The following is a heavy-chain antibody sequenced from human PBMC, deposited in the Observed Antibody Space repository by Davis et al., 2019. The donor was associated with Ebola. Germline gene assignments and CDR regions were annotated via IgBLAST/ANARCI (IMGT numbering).Heavy chain of an antibody. CDR2: ITTSGGNT. D-gene: IGHD1-1*01. J-gene: IGHJ6*02. V-gene: IGHV3-23*01. Sequence: GESLKISCAASGFTFSNYAMNWVRQAPGKGLEWVSAITTSGGNTFCADSVKGRFTISRDNSKNTLYLQMNSLRAEDTAVYYCARRTGMDVWGQGTKVTVSS. CDR1: GFTFSNYA. CDR3: ARRTGMDV.